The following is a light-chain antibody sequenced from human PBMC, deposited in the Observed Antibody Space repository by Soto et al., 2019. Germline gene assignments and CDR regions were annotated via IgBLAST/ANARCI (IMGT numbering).Light chain of an antibody. CDR2: KAS. V-gene: IGKV1-5*03. Sequence: IHMTHSRSARSAYVLDTVTITWQASQSINSHLNWYQQKPGKAPNLLIYKASTLKSGVPSRFSGSGSGTDFTLTISGLQSEDFAVYYCQQYNNWPPTFGQGTKVDIK. CDR1: QSINSH. J-gene: IGKJ1*01. CDR3: QQYNNWPPT.